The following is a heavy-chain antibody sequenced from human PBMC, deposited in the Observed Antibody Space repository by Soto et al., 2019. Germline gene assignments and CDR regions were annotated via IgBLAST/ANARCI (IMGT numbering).Heavy chain of an antibody. J-gene: IGHJ6*02. V-gene: IGHV3-21*01. D-gene: IGHD2-15*01. CDR2: ISPSTSHI. CDR3: SGCSGGACHQNYGMDV. Sequence: EVHLVESGGGLVQPGGSLRLSCAVSGFTFSSCTMNWVRQAPGKGLEWVSSISPSTSHIYYADSVKGRFTISRDNAKISRFLQMNSLRAEDTAVYYCSGCSGGACHQNYGMDVWGQGTTVTVSS. CDR1: GFTFSSCT.